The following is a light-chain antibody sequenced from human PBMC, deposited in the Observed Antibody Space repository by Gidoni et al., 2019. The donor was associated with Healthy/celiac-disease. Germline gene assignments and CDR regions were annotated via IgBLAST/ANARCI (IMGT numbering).Light chain of an antibody. CDR1: QSISSY. J-gene: IGKJ2*01. Sequence: DIQMTQSPSSLSASVGDRVTITCRASQSISSYLNWYQQKPGKAPKLLIYAASSFQSGVPSSFSGIGSGTDVTLTISILQPEDFATYYCQQSYSTLMYTFGQGTKLEIK. CDR2: AAS. CDR3: QQSYSTLMYT. V-gene: IGKV1-39*01.